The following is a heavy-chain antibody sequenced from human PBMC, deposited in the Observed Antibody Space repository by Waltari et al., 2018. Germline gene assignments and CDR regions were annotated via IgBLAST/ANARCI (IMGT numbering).Heavy chain of an antibody. CDR2: ISGSGAE. V-gene: IGHV3-23*01. CDR3: AKDDRYPDDVFGL. J-gene: IGHJ3*01. CDR1: ALTFSTYV. D-gene: IGHD2-2*02. Sequence: EVQLMESGGGLVQPGGSLRLSCSASALTFSTYVINWVRQAPGKGLEWVCSISGSGAEWYAESVRGRFTISRDNPKNTVFLQMNSLRVEDTDLYYCAKDDRYPDDVFGLWGLGTMVTVSS.